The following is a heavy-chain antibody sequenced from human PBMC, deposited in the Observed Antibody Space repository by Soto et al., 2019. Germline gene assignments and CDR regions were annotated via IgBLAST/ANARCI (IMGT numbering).Heavy chain of an antibody. Sequence: EVQLVESGGGLVQPGGSLRLSCAASGFTFSSYAMHWVRQAPGKGLEYVSAISSYGGSTYYANSVKGRFTISRDNSKNTLNLQMGSLRAEALAVYYCARDPDSSGYYYFDYWGQGTLVTVSS. CDR1: GFTFSSYA. D-gene: IGHD3-22*01. CDR2: ISSYGGST. J-gene: IGHJ4*02. V-gene: IGHV3-64*01. CDR3: ARDPDSSGYYYFDY.